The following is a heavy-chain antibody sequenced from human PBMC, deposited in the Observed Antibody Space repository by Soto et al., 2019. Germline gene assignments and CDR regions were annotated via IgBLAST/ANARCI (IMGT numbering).Heavy chain of an antibody. CDR3: ARIFYPLTSSSWTLGSSYYFDY. J-gene: IGHJ4*02. CDR2: INPNSGGT. Sequence: QVQLVQSGAEVKKPGASVKVSCKASRYTFTDYYMHWVRQAPGQGLEWMGWINPNSGGTNYAQKFQGRVTMTRDTSISTAYMELSRLRSDDTAVYYCARIFYPLTSSSWTLGSSYYFDYWGQGTLVTVSS. CDR1: RYTFTDYY. V-gene: IGHV1-2*02. D-gene: IGHD6-13*01.